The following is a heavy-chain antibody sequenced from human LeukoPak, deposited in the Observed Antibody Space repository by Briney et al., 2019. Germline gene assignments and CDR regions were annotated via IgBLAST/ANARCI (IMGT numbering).Heavy chain of an antibody. V-gene: IGHV4-30-4*08. D-gene: IGHD3-10*01. J-gene: IGHJ5*02. CDR3: ARGRYYGSGSYRWFDP. Sequence: SQTLSLTCTVSGVSISSGDYYWTWIRQPPGKGLEWIGDINYSGSTYYNPSLKSRVTISVDMSKKQFFRKLSSVTAADTAVYYCARGRYYGSGSYRWFDPWGQGTLVTVSS. CDR2: INYSGST. CDR1: GVSISSGDYY.